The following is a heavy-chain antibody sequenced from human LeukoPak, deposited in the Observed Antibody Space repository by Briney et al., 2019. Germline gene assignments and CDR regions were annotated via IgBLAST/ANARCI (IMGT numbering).Heavy chain of an antibody. CDR1: GFTFSSFW. J-gene: IGHJ4*02. V-gene: IGHV3-7*01. D-gene: IGHD2-8*02. CDR3: ATGGSTGGRLVY. CDR2: IKQDGSEK. Sequence: PGGSLRLSCAASGFTFSSFWMTWVRQAPGKGPEWVATIKQDGSEKYYVDSVKGRFTVSRDNAENSLYLQMNSLRAEDTAVYFCATGGSTGGRLVYWGQGTLVTVSS.